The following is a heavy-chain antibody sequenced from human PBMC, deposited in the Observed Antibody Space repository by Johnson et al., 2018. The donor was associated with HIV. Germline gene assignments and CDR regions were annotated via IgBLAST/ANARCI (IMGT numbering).Heavy chain of an antibody. CDR3: ARGVKQQLSVVDAFDI. V-gene: IGHV3-66*03. CDR2: FHSGGSA. CDR1: GFTVSSNS. D-gene: IGHD6-13*01. J-gene: IGHJ3*02. Sequence: VQLVESGGGLIQPGGSLRLSCEASGFTVSSNSLSWVRQAPGQGLEWVSGFHSGGSAYYPDSVKGRFTISRDNSKNRLYLQMNSLRAEDTAVYFCARGVKQQLSVVDAFDIWGQGTMVTVSS.